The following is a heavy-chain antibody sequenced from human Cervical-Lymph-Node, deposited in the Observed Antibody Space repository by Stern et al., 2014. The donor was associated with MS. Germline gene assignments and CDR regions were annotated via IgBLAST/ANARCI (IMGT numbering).Heavy chain of an antibody. J-gene: IGHJ4*02. D-gene: IGHD2-8*01. CDR2: ISNDGSNK. CDR1: GFAFASYD. V-gene: IGHV3-30*03. CDR3: ALPGHFYTNAPDY. Sequence: VQLVESGGGVVQPGGSLRLSCATSGFAFASYDLHWVRQAPGKGLEWVAFISNDGSNKYYADSLKDRFIVSRDYSKKTLNLQINSLRREDTAVYYCALPGHFYTNAPDYGGQGTLVTGSS.